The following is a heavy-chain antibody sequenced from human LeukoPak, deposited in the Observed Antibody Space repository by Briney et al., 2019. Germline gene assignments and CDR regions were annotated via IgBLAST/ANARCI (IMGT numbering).Heavy chain of an antibody. J-gene: IGHJ5*02. D-gene: IGHD3-9*01. CDR1: GYTFTSYG. Sequence: ASVKVSFKASGYTFTSYGISWVRQAPGQGLEWMGWISAYNGNTNYAQKLQGRVTMTTDTSTSTAYMELRSLRSDDTAVYYCARDRRYFDWLSISAGRGNWFDPWGQGTLVTVSS. V-gene: IGHV1-18*01. CDR3: ARDRRYFDWLSISAGRGNWFDP. CDR2: ISAYNGNT.